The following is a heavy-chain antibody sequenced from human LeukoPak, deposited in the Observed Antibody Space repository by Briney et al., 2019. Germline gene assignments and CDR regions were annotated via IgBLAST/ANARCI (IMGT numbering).Heavy chain of an antibody. V-gene: IGHV3-73*01. CDR3: TREGSGWYTDY. Sequence: PGGSLRLSCAASGFTFSGSVMHWVRQASGKGLEWVGRIRSKLNGYATVYAASVKGRFTISRDDSKNTAYLQMNSLKTEDTAMYYCTREGSGWYTDYWGQGTLVTVSS. D-gene: IGHD6-19*01. J-gene: IGHJ4*02. CDR1: GFTFSGSV. CDR2: IRSKLNGYAT.